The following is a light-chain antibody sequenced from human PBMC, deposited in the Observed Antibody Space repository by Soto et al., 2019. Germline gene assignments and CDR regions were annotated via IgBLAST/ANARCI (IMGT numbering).Light chain of an antibody. V-gene: IGLV2-14*01. CDR2: DVS. Sequence: QSALTQPASVSGSPGQSIAISCTGTSSVVGGYNYVSWYQQHPGKAPKLMIYDVSNRPSGVSNRFSGSTSGNTASLTISGLQAEDEADYYCSSYTSSDTYVFGTGTKVTVL. CDR1: SSVVGGYNY. CDR3: SSYTSSDTYV. J-gene: IGLJ1*01.